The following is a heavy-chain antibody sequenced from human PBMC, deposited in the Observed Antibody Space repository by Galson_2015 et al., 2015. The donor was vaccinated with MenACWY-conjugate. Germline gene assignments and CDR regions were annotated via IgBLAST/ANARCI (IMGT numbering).Heavy chain of an antibody. V-gene: IGHV1-18*01. Sequence: SVKVSCKASGYTFISYGITWVRQAPGQGLEWMGRISVSNGDTKFAQSFQDRVSMIADTSTDTAYMELRNLRSDDTALYYCARYSSLYDYFDSWGQGTLVTVSS. D-gene: IGHD6-19*01. CDR1: GYTFISYG. CDR2: ISVSNGDT. J-gene: IGHJ4*02. CDR3: ARYSSLYDYFDS.